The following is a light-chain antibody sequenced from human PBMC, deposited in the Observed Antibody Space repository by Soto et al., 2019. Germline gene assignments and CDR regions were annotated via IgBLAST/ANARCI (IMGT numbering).Light chain of an antibody. Sequence: ENVLAQAGGSISESTGERSPLSCSASQSVRSYLAWYQQKPDQAPSLLIYGASTRATGVPARFSGSGSGTEFTLTISSLQSEDFAVYYCQQYNDWPPWTFGQGAKV. CDR3: QQYNDWPPWT. V-gene: IGKV3-15*01. CDR1: QSVRSY. J-gene: IGKJ1*01. CDR2: GAS.